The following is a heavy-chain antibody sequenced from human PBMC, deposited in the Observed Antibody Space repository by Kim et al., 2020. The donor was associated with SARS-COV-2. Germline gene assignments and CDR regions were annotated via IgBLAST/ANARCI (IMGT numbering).Heavy chain of an antibody. V-gene: IGHV4-59*01. CDR2: IYYSGST. Sequence: SETLSLTCTVSGGSISSYYWSWIRQPPGKGLEWIGYIYYSGSTNYNPSLKSRVTISVDTSKNQFSLKLSSVTAADTAVYYCARAELRWLQKFDYWGQGTLVTVSS. CDR1: GGSISSYY. D-gene: IGHD5-12*01. J-gene: IGHJ4*02. CDR3: ARAELRWLQKFDY.